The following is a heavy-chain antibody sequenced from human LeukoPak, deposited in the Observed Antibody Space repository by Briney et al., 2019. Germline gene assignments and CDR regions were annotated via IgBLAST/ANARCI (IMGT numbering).Heavy chain of an antibody. J-gene: IGHJ4*02. CDR1: GFTFDDYA. D-gene: IGHD4-23*01. CDR2: ISWDSSTI. CDR3: ATGSILGGNPDDY. V-gene: IGHV3-9*01. Sequence: GGSLRLSCAASGFTFDDYAMHWVRQAPGKGLEWVSGISWDSSTIGYVDSVKGRFTISRDNAKNSLYLQMNSLRAEDTAVYYCATGSILGGNPDDYWGQGTLVTVSS.